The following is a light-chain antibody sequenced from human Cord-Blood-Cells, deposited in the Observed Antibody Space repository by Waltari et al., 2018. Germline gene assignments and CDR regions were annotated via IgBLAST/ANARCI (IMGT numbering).Light chain of an antibody. CDR1: SSAVGSYNL. Sequence: QSALTQPASVSGSPGQPTPTSRTGTSSAVGSYNLFTWYQPPPGKAPKLIIYDGRKRPSGVSKRFPGSKSGNTASLTISGLQAEDEADYYCCSYAGSSWVFGGGTKLTVL. V-gene: IGLV2-23*01. CDR2: DGR. J-gene: IGLJ3*02. CDR3: CSYAGSSWV.